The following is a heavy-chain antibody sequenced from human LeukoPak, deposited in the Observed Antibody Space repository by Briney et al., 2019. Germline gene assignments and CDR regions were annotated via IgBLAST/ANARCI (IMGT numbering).Heavy chain of an antibody. CDR2: ICGRDDRT. J-gene: IGHJ4*02. D-gene: IGHD3-3*01. V-gene: IGHV3-23*01. CDR3: AKDPNPLYDLWSGYK. Sequence: PGGSLILSCATSGFTFTGHTMTWFRQAPGKGLGWVSIICGRDDRTYYADYVEGRFAISRDTSKNILYLQMNSLRAEDTAVYYCAKDPNPLYDLWSGYKWGQGTLVTVSS. CDR1: GFTFTGHT.